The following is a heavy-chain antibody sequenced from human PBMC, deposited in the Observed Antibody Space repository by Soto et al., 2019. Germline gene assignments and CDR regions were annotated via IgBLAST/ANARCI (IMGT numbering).Heavy chain of an antibody. D-gene: IGHD7-27*01. V-gene: IGHV3-23*01. CDR3: AKRRGDGYFDL. J-gene: IGHJ2*01. Sequence: EVQLLESGGGLVQPGGSLRLSCAASGFTFSNFVMGWVRRAPGKGLEWVPAIGGTSGSTYYADSVKGRFTISRDNSKDTLSLQINSLGAEDTALYYCAKRRGDGYFDLWGRGTLVTVSS. CDR2: IGGTSGST. CDR1: GFTFSNFV.